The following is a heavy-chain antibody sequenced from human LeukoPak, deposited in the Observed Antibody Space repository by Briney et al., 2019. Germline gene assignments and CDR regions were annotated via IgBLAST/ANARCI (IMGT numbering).Heavy chain of an antibody. D-gene: IGHD2-21*01. CDR2: ITHSGNT. J-gene: IGHJ4*02. CDR3: ARINAPVATFDY. V-gene: IGHV4-38-2*01. Sequence: SETLSLTCAVSGFSISSTYYGAWIRQTPGKGLEWIATITHSGNTYYISSLESRLTISLDTPKRHLSLRLTSVTAADTAVYYCARINAPVATFDYWGLGTLVAVSS. CDR1: GFSISSTYY.